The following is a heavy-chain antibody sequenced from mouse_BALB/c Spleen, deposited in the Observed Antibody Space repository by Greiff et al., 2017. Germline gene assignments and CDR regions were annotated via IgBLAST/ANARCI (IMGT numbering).Heavy chain of an antibody. CDR2: IWAGGST. V-gene: IGHV2-9*02. D-gene: IGHD2-14*01. J-gene: IGHJ3*01. Sequence: QVQLQQSGPGLVAPSQSLSITCTVSGFSLTSYGVHWVRQPPGKGLEWLGVIWAGGSTNYNSALMSRLSISKDNSKSQVFLKMNSLQTDDTAMYYCARAGIGRYAWFAYWGQGTLVTVSA. CDR1: GFSLTSYG. CDR3: ARAGIGRYAWFAY.